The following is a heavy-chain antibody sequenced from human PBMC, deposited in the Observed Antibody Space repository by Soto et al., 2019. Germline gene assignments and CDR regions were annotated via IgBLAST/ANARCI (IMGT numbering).Heavy chain of an antibody. CDR2: INPSGGRT. J-gene: IGHJ5*02. Sequence: ASVEISWKESGKSIEGNYRRWVEQAHGQGLEWMGIINPSGGRTSYEQKFQGRVTITRDTSTSTVYMELSSLRSEDTAVYYSASGSSSWNTWSDPWRHRTLVTVSS. CDR1: GKSIEGNY. CDR3: ASGSSSWNTWSDP. V-gene: IGHV1-46*02. D-gene: IGHD6-13*01.